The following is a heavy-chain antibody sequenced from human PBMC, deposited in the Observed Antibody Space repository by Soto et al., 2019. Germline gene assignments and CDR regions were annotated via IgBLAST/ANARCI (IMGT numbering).Heavy chain of an antibody. D-gene: IGHD6-13*01. V-gene: IGHV3-9*01. CDR2: ITWNGGTI. Sequence: GGSLRLSCAASGFAFDDYVMHWVRQPPGRGLEWVSGITWNGGTIRYVDSVKGRFTISRDNAENSLYLQMNSLRPEATAVYYCAKGGSAALIAPSGRDNWFDPWGQGTQVTVSS. CDR3: AKGGSAALIAPSGRDNWFDP. CDR1: GFAFDDYV. J-gene: IGHJ5*02.